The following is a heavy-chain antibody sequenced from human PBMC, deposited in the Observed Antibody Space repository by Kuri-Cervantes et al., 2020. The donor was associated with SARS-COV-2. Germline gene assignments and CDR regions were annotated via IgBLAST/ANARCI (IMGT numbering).Heavy chain of an antibody. J-gene: IGHJ4*02. CDR1: GYSFTSYW. V-gene: IGHV5-10-1*01. CDR3: ARRVGYYFDY. Sequence: KVSCKGSGYSFTSYWISWVRQMPGKGLEWMGRIDPSDSYTNHSPSFQGHVTISADKSISTAYLQWSSLKASDTAMYYCARRVGYYFDYWGQGTLVTVSS. CDR2: IDPSDSYT. D-gene: IGHD2-15*01.